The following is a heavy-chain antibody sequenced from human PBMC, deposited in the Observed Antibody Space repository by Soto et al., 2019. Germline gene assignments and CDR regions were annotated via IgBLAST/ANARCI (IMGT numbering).Heavy chain of an antibody. CDR1: GYTFTSYH. J-gene: IGHJ3*01. CDR3: GRGGADGGNSLGT. CDR2: INPSGGTT. Sequence: GASVKVSCKASGYTFTSYHIHWVRQAPGQGLEWMGIINPSGGTTIYAQNFQGRVTVTRDTSTSTVYMELSSLRSEDTAVYFCGRGGADGGNSLGTWGQGTVVTVSS. V-gene: IGHV1-46*03. D-gene: IGHD2-21*02.